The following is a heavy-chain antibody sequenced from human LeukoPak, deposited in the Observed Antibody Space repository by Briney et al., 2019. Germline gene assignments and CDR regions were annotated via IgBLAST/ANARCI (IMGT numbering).Heavy chain of an antibody. Sequence: SVKVSCKASGGTFSSYAISWVRQAPGQGLEWMGGIIPIFGTANYAQKFRGRVTITADESTSTAYMELSSLRSEDTAVYYCAVQVGSPASFDYWGQGTLVTVSS. D-gene: IGHD1-1*01. J-gene: IGHJ4*02. CDR2: IIPIFGTA. CDR3: AVQVGSPASFDY. V-gene: IGHV1-69*13. CDR1: GGTFSSYA.